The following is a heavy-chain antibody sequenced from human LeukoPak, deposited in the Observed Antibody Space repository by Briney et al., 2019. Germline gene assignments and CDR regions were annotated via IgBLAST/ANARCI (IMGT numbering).Heavy chain of an antibody. Sequence: GGSLRLSCAASGFTFSSYSMNWVRQAPGKGLEWVSSISSSSSYIYYADSVKGRFTISRDNAKNSLYLQMNSLRAEDTAVYYCAREWLYYYGSSGYYYGSEYFQHWGQGTLVTVSS. J-gene: IGHJ1*01. CDR3: AREWLYYYGSSGYYYGSEYFQH. V-gene: IGHV3-21*01. CDR1: GFTFSSYS. CDR2: ISSSSSYI. D-gene: IGHD3-22*01.